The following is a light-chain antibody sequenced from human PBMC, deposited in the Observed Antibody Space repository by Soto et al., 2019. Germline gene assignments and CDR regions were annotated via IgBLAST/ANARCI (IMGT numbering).Light chain of an antibody. CDR2: GAS. J-gene: IGKJ3*01. Sequence: EIVLTQSPGTLSLSPGERATLSCRASQSVSSSYLAWYQQKPGQAPRLLIYGASSRATGIPDRFSGSGSGTDFTLTISRLEPEDFVVYYCQQYGSFRFTFGPGTKVDIK. CDR3: QQYGSFRFT. V-gene: IGKV3-20*01. CDR1: QSVSSSY.